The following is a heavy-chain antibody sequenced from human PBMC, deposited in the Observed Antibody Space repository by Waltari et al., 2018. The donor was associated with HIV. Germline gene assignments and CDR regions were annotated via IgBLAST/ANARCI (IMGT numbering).Heavy chain of an antibody. CDR3: ARGSSYSAHNWLDP. D-gene: IGHD2-15*01. Sequence: QVQLQESGPGLVKPSGTLSLTCAVSGGSIGSSNWWVWVRQPAGKGLEWIGDVYHSGSTNYNPSLKSRVTISVDTSKSRFFLSLKSVTAADTATYYCARGSSYSAHNWLDPWGQGTLVTVSS. J-gene: IGHJ5*02. CDR2: VYHSGST. V-gene: IGHV4-4*02. CDR1: GGSIGSSNW.